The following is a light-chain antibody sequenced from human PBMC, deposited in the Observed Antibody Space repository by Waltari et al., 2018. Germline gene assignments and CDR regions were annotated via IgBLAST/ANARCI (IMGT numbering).Light chain of an antibody. CDR1: RPDIGDYNY. Sequence: QSALTQPASVSGAPGQSIILSCTGTRPDIGDYNYFSWYQQHPGKAPKLMIYEVTNRPSGVSSRFSGSKSGNMASLAISGLQPEDEADYYCSSYTITGTVLFGGGTKLTVL. CDR3: SSYTITGTVL. J-gene: IGLJ2*01. V-gene: IGLV2-14*01. CDR2: EVT.